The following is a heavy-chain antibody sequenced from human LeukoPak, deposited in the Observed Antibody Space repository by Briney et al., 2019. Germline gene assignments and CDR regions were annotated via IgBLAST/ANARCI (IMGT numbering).Heavy chain of an antibody. J-gene: IGHJ6*03. Sequence: SETLSLTCTVSGGSISSSSYYWGWIRQPPGKGLEWIVSIYYSGSTYYNPSLKSRVTISVDTSKNQFSLKLSSVTAADTAVYYCARLYSSSWYKMSYYYYYYMDVWGKGTTVTVSS. CDR1: GGSISSSSYY. V-gene: IGHV4-39*01. D-gene: IGHD6-13*01. CDR2: IYYSGST. CDR3: ARLYSSSWYKMSYYYYYYMDV.